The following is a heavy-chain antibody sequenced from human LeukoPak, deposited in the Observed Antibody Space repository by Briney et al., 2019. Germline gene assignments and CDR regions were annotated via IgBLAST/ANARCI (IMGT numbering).Heavy chain of an antibody. D-gene: IGHD3-10*01. J-gene: IGHJ4*02. Sequence: PGGCLRLSCVASGFMFSVYGMHWVRQAPGKGPEWVAVIWNDGSNKYYADSVKGRFTISRDNSKNTLYLQMNSLRAEDTAVYSCARASGPFDYWGQDTLDPVSS. CDR1: GFMFSVYG. CDR2: IWNDGSNK. V-gene: IGHV3-33*01. CDR3: ARASGPFDY.